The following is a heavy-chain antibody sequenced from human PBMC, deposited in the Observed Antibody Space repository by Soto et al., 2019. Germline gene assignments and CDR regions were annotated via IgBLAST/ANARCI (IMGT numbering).Heavy chain of an antibody. CDR1: GFTFGNYG. CDR3: ARGCGGDCYSAPPSDY. Sequence: QVQLVESGGGVVQPGTSLRLSCAASGFTFGNYGMHWVRQAPGTGLEWVAVVWYNGDTKHYADSVKGRFTISRDNSKNTLYWQMNSLRADDTAVYYCARGCGGDCYSAPPSDYWGQGTLVTVSS. CDR2: VWYNGDTK. D-gene: IGHD2-21*02. V-gene: IGHV3-33*01. J-gene: IGHJ4*02.